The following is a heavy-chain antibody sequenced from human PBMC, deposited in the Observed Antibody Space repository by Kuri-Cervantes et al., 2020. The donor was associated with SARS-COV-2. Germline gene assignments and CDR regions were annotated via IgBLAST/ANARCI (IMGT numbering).Heavy chain of an antibody. CDR2: INPNSGNT. CDR3: ARGRYSSSYWFDP. D-gene: IGHD6-6*01. CDR1: GYTFTGYY. J-gene: IGHJ5*02. V-gene: IGHV1-8*03. Sequence: ASVKVSCKASGYTFTGYYMHWVRQAPGQGLEWMGWINPNSGNTGYAQKFRGRVTITRNTSISTAYMELSSLRSEDTAVYYCARGRYSSSYWFDPWGQGTLVTVSS.